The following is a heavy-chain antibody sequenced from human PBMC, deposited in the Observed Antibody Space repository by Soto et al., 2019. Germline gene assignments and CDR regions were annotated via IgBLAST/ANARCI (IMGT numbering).Heavy chain of an antibody. CDR3: ARDWGDIVVVVAPGAFDI. V-gene: IGHV1-46*03. CDR1: GYTFTSYG. Sequence: ASVKVSCKASGYTFTSYGISWVRQAPGQGLEWMGIISPCDGSTNYAQKFQGRVTMTRDTSTSTVYMELSSLRSEDTAVYYCARDWGDIVVVVAPGAFDIWGQGTMVTVSS. D-gene: IGHD2-15*01. CDR2: ISPCDGST. J-gene: IGHJ3*02.